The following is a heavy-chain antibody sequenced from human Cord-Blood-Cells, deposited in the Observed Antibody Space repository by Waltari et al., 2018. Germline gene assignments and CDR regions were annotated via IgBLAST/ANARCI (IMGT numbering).Heavy chain of an antibody. V-gene: IGHV5-51*01. J-gene: IGHJ3*02. D-gene: IGHD5-12*01. CDR1: GYSFTSYW. Sequence: EVQLVQSGAEVKKPGESLKISCKGSGYSFTSYWIGWVRQMPGKGLEWMGIIYPCDSDTRYSPSFQGQVTISADKSISTAYLQWSSLKASDTAMYYCARRYSGYDFQYSVGADAFDIWGQGTMVTVSS. CDR2: IYPCDSDT. CDR3: ARRYSGYDFQYSVGADAFDI.